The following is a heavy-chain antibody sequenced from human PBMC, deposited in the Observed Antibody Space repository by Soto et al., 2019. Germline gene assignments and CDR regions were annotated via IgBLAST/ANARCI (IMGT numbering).Heavy chain of an antibody. D-gene: IGHD3-10*01. CDR2: VHISGHS. Sequence: SETLSLTCTLSGGSVRAPDWWNWVRQSPDKGLEWIAEVHISGHSNYNPSLRSRVSVSIDSSKNQFYPNLNSVTAADTAIYYCARVRQGGSANNCYFEPWVEGTQVTGS. CDR1: GGSVRAPDW. CDR3: ARVRQGGSANNCYFEP. J-gene: IGHJ5*01. V-gene: IGHV4-4*02.